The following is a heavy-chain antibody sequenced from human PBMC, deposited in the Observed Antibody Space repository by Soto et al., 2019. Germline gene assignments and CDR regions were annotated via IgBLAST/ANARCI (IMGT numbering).Heavy chain of an antibody. CDR2: IYYSGST. D-gene: IGHD1-7*01. Sequence: TSETLSLTCTVSGGSISSYYWSWIRQPPGKGLEWIGYIYYSGSTNYNPSLKSQVTISVDTSKNQFSLKLSSVTAADTAVYYCARVARNWNSHGIDYWGQGTLVTVSS. J-gene: IGHJ4*02. CDR1: GGSISSYY. CDR3: ARVARNWNSHGIDY. V-gene: IGHV4-59*01.